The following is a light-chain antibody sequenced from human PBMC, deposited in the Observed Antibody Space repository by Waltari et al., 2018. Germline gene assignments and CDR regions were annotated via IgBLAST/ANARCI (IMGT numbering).Light chain of an antibody. CDR2: GAS. V-gene: IGKV3-15*01. Sequence: EIMMTQSPATLPVSPGDRANPSFTASQNIYTNLAWYQQKPGQTPRLLIYGASTRPTGIPARFSGSGSGTEFTLTINSLQSEDFAVYYCQQYNSWLTWTFGQGTKVEIK. CDR1: QNIYTN. J-gene: IGKJ1*01. CDR3: QQYNSWLTWT.